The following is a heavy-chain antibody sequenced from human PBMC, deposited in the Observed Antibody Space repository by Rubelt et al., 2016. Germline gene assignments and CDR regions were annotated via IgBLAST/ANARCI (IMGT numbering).Heavy chain of an antibody. CDR3: ARVMITFGGVIEVGWFDP. Sequence: QVQLVQSGPEVKKPGASVKVSCKASGYPFTSFGIGWVRQAPGQGLAWIGWISAYNGNTNYAQKLTGRGTMTTDTSTSTAYMELRSLRSDDTAVYYCARVMITFGGVIEVGWFDPWGQGTLVTVSS. CDR1: GYPFTSFG. J-gene: IGHJ5*02. D-gene: IGHD3-16*02. V-gene: IGHV1-18*01. CDR2: ISAYNGNT.